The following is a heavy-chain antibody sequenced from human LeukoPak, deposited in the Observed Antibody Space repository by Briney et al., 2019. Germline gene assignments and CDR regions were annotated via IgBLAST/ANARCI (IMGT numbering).Heavy chain of an antibody. D-gene: IGHD1-26*01. CDR2: IYYSGST. CDR3: ARRISWELLAHYLDY. Sequence: KPSETLSLTCTVSGGSISSSSYYWGWIRQPPGKGLEWIGSIYYSGSTYYNPSLKSRVTISVDTSKNQFSLKLSSVTAADTAVYYCARRISWELLAHYLDYWGQGTLVTVSS. V-gene: IGHV4-39*07. CDR1: GGSISSSSYY. J-gene: IGHJ4*02.